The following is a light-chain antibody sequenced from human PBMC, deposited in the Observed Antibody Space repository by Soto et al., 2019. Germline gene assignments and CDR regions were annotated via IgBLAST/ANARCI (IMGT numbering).Light chain of an antibody. CDR3: QRRGRS. Sequence: EIVLTQSPATLSLSPGERATLSCRASQSVSSYLAWYQQKPGQAPRLLIYDASNRATGIPARFSGSGSGTGFTLTISSLEPEDFAVYYCQRRGRSFGGGTKVEIK. V-gene: IGKV3-11*01. J-gene: IGKJ4*01. CDR2: DAS. CDR1: QSVSSY.